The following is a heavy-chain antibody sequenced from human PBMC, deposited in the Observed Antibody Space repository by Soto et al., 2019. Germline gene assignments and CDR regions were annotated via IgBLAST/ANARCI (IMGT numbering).Heavy chain of an antibody. CDR2: IYYSGST. V-gene: IGHV4-59*01. J-gene: IGHJ4*02. CDR3: ARITAKNWVATIPEYYFDY. CDR1: GGSISSYY. Sequence: SETLSLTCTVSGGSISSYYWSWIRQPPGKGLEWIGYIYYSGSTNYNPSLKSRVTISVDTSKNQFSLKLSSVTAADTAVYYCARITAKNWVATIPEYYFDYRGQGTLLTVSS. D-gene: IGHD5-12*01.